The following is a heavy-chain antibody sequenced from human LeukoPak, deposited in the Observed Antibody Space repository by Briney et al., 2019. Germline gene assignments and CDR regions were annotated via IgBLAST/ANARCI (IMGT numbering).Heavy chain of an antibody. D-gene: IGHD4-17*01. CDR1: GVSITSHF. J-gene: IGHJ5*02. Sequence: SETLSLTCTVSGVSITSHFWSWIRQPPGKGLEWIAYVHYTGSTNYNPSLKSRVTISMDTSKNQFSLRLRSVTAADTAMYYCARVERYNGDYGWFDPWGQGNLVTVSS. V-gene: IGHV4-59*11. CDR3: ARVERYNGDYGWFDP. CDR2: VHYTGST.